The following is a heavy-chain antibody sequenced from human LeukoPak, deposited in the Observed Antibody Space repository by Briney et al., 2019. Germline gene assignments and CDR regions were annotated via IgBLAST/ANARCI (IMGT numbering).Heavy chain of an antibody. D-gene: IGHD1-7*01. V-gene: IGHV1-69*05. CDR1: GGTFISYA. Sequence: ASVKVSCKASGGTFISYAISWVRQAPGQGGEGRGGIIPIFGTANYAQKFQGRVTITTDESTSTAYMELSSLRAEDTAVHYCANLIGYNWNYGRGRWFDPWGQGTLVTVSS. CDR3: ANLIGYNWNYGRGRWFDP. J-gene: IGHJ5*02. CDR2: IIPIFGTA.